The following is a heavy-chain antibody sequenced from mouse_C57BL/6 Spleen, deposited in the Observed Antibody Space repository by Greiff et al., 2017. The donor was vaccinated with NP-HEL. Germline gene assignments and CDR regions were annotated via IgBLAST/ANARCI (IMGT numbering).Heavy chain of an antibody. J-gene: IGHJ2*01. CDR2: IYWDDDK. D-gene: IGHD2-4*01. Sequence: QVTLKESGPGILQSSPTLSLTCSFSGFSLSTSGMGVSWIRQPSGKGLEWLAHIYWDDDKRYNPSLKSRLTISKDTSRNQVFLKITRVDTADTATYYCARVLYDYDFDYWGQGTTLTVSS. CDR3: ARVLYDYDFDY. CDR1: GFSLSTSGMG. V-gene: IGHV8-12*01.